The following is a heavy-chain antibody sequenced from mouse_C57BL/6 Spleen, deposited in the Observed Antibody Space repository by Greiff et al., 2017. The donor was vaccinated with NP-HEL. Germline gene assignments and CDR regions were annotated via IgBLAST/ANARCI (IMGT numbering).Heavy chain of an antibody. CDR1: GYTFTSYW. CDR2: IDPSDSYT. J-gene: IGHJ2*01. CDR3: ARSLDSSGYDYFDY. Sequence: QVQLQQSGAELVKPGASVKLSCKASGYTFTSYWMQWVKQRPGQGLEWIGEIDPSDSYTNYTQKFKGKATLTVDTSSSTAYMQRSSLTSEDSAVYYCARSLDSSGYDYFDYWGQGTTLTVSS. D-gene: IGHD3-2*02. V-gene: IGHV1-50*01.